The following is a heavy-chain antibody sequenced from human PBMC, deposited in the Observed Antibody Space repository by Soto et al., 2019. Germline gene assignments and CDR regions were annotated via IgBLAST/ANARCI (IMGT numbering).Heavy chain of an antibody. V-gene: IGHV3-66*01. CDR1: GFTVSSHY. J-gene: IGHJ4*02. Sequence: EVQLVESGGGLVQPGGSLRLSCAASGFTVSSHYMSWVRQAPGKGLEWVSVIYSGGSTYYADSVKGRFTISRDNSKNTLYLQMNSLRAEDTAVYYCARRNDVWYYFDYWGQGTLVTVSS. D-gene: IGHD1-1*01. CDR3: ARRNDVWYYFDY. CDR2: IYSGGST.